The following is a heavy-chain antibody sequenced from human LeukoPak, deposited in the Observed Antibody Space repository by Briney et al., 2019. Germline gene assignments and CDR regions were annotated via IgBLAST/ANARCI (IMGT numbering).Heavy chain of an antibody. D-gene: IGHD4-11*01. J-gene: IGHJ4*02. CDR1: GYTFTSYY. CDR3: ARDDYSNYFDY. V-gene: IGHV1-46*03. CDR2: INPSGGST. Sequence: ASVKVSCKASGYTFTSYYMHWVRQAPGQGLEWMGIINPSGGSTSYAQKFQGRDTMTRDTSTSTVYMELSSLRSEDTAVYYCARDDYSNYFDYWGQGTLVTVSS.